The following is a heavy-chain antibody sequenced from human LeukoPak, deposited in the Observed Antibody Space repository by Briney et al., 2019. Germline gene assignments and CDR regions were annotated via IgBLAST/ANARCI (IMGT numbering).Heavy chain of an antibody. CDR1: GFTFSSYA. CDR3: AKVKRITGIHDY. Sequence: GGSLRLSCAASGFTFSSYAMSWVRQAPGKGLEWVSAISGSGGSTYYADSVKGRFTISRDNSKNTLYLQMNSLRAEGTAVYYCAKVKRITGIHDYWGQGTLVTVSS. J-gene: IGHJ4*02. D-gene: IGHD1-20*01. V-gene: IGHV3-23*01. CDR2: ISGSGGST.